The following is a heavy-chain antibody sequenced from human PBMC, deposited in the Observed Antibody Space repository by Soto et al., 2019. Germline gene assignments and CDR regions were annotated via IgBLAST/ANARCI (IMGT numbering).Heavy chain of an antibody. CDR1: GGSVTSISSRNYY. J-gene: IGHJ4*02. V-gene: IGHV4-39*01. D-gene: IGHD3-22*01. CDR3: ARTYYYDSSGEFDY. Sequence: SETLSLTCTVSGGSVTSISSRNYYWGWIRQPPGKGLEWIGSIYYSGSTYYNPSLKSRVTISVDTSKNQFSLKLSSVTAADTAVYYCARTYYYDSSGEFDYWGQGTLVTVSS. CDR2: IYYSGST.